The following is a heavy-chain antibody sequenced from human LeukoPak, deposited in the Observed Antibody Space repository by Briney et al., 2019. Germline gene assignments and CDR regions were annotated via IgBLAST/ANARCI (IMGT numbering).Heavy chain of an antibody. V-gene: IGHV4-38-2*02. CDR2: INDSGST. D-gene: IGHD4-17*01. CDR1: GYSISSGYY. Sequence: SETLSLTCTVSGYSISSGYYWSWIRQPPGKGLEWIGEINDSGSTNYNPSLKSRATISADTSKNQFSLNLISVTAADTAVYYCARSPQGTATTANWLDPWGQGTLVTVSS. J-gene: IGHJ5*02. CDR3: ARSPQGTATTANWLDP.